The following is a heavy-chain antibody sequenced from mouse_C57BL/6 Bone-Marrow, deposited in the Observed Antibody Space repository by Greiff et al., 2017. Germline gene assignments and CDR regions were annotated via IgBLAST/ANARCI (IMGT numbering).Heavy chain of an antibody. Sequence: EVKLVESGGGLVKPGGSLKLSCAASGFTFSSYTMSWVRQTPEKRLQWVAAISGGGGNTYSPDSVKGRFTFSRDNDKNILYLQMSSLRSEDTAVYYCSRQVTTVLATKYFDVWGTGTTVTVSS. CDR2: ISGGGGNT. CDR3: SRQVTTVLATKYFDV. J-gene: IGHJ1*03. CDR1: GFTFSSYT. V-gene: IGHV5-9*04. D-gene: IGHD1-1*01.